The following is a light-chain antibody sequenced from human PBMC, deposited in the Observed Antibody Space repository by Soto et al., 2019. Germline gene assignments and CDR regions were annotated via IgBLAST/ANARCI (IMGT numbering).Light chain of an antibody. Sequence: QSALTQPRSVSGSPGQSVTISCSGTSSDVGGYEYVSWYQQHPGKAPTLIIYHVAQRPSGVPDRFSASKSGTTASLTISGLQAEEEAEYFCCSYAAGQTLVFGGGTKLT. CDR2: HVA. J-gene: IGLJ2*01. CDR3: CSYAAGQTLV. V-gene: IGLV2-11*01. CDR1: SSDVGGYEY.